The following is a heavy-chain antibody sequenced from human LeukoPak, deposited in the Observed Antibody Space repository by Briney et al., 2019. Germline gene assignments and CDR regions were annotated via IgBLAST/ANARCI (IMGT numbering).Heavy chain of an antibody. V-gene: IGHV3-30*03. CDR2: ISYDGSNE. Sequence: GGSLRLSCAASGFTFSTYGMHWVRQAPGKGLEWVAVISYDGSNEYYADSVKGRFTISRDNSKNTLYLQMNSLRAEDTAVYYCARGSAAPAAHDYWGQGTLVTVSS. CDR1: GFTFSTYG. D-gene: IGHD2-15*01. CDR3: ARGSAAPAAHDY. J-gene: IGHJ4*02.